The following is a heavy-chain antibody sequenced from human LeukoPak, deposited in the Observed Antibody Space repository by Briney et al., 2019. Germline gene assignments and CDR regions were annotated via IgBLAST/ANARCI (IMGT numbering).Heavy chain of an antibody. Sequence: SETLSLTCAVYGGSFSGYYWSWIRQPPGKGLEWIGYIYYSGSTYYNPSLKSRVTISVDTSKNQFSLKLSSVTAADTAVYYCARAQQEYYFDYWGQGTLVTVSS. V-gene: IGHV4-30-4*08. D-gene: IGHD1-1*01. CDR3: ARAQQEYYFDY. CDR2: IYYSGST. J-gene: IGHJ4*02. CDR1: GGSFSGYY.